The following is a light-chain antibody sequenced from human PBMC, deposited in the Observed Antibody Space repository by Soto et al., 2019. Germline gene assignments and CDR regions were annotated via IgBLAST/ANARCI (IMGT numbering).Light chain of an antibody. CDR3: MQTLQTPWT. V-gene: IGKV2-28*01. CDR1: QSLLHSVLYNL. Sequence: ILMIHSPLPLPVPPGEPASISCSSSQSLLHSVLYNLLDWYLQKPGQSPQLLICLGSNRASGVPDRFSGSGSGTDFTLTISRVEAEDFGVYYCMQTLQTPWTFGQGTRVEVK. J-gene: IGKJ1*01. CDR2: LGS.